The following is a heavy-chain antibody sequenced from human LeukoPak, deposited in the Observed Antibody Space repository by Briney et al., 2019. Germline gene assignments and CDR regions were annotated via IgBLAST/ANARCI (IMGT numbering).Heavy chain of an antibody. D-gene: IGHD2-15*01. CDR3: ASSCCSGGSCYEHAFDI. CDR1: GFTFSSYA. CDR2: ISYDGSNK. V-gene: IGHV3-30-3*01. J-gene: IGHJ3*02. Sequence: GALRLSCAASGFTFSSYAMHWVRQAPGKGLEWVAVISYDGSNKYYADSVKGRFTISRDNSKNTLYLQMNSLRAEDTAVYYCASSCCSGGSCYEHAFDIWGQGTMVTVSS.